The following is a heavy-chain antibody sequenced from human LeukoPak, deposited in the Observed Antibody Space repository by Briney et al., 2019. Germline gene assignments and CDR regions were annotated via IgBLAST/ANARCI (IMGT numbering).Heavy chain of an antibody. CDR1: GFTFSSYG. V-gene: IGHV3-30*18. D-gene: IGHD3-16*02. Sequence: GGSLRLSCAASGFTFSSYGMHWVRQAPGKGLEWVAVISYDGSNKYYADSVKGRFTISRDNSKNTLYLQMNSLRAEDTAVYYCAKDLSYDYVWGSYRQQGFDYWGQGTLVTVSS. CDR3: AKDLSYDYVWGSYRQQGFDY. J-gene: IGHJ4*02. CDR2: ISYDGSNK.